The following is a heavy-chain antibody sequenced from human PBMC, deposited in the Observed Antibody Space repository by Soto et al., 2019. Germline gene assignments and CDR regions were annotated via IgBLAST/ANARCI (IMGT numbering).Heavy chain of an antibody. CDR3: ARHKGSSWYYYYYGMDV. V-gene: IGHV5-51*01. CDR2: IYPGDSDT. D-gene: IGHD6-13*01. Sequence: PGESLKISCKGSGYSFTSYWIGWVRQMPGKGLEWMGIIYPGDSDTRYSPSFQGQVTISADKSISTAYLQWSGLKASDTAMYYCARHKGSSWYYYYYGMDVWGQGTTVTVSS. J-gene: IGHJ6*02. CDR1: GYSFTSYW.